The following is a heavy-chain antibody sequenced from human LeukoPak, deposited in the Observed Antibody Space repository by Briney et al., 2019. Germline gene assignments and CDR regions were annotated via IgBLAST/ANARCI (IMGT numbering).Heavy chain of an antibody. V-gene: IGHV1-69*04. J-gene: IGHJ6*02. CDR3: AADHDLWFGDPLYGMDV. CDR2: IIPILGIA. D-gene: IGHD3-10*01. CDR1: GGTFSSYA. Sequence: GASVKVSCKASGGTFSSYAINWVRRAPGQGLEWMGRIIPILGIANYAQKFQERVTITRDMSTSTAYMELSSLRSEDTAVYYCAADHDLWFGDPLYGMDVWGQGTTVTVSS.